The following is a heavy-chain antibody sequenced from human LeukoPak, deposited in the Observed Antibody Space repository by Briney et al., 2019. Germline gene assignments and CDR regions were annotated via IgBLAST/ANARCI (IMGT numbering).Heavy chain of an antibody. D-gene: IGHD6-13*01. CDR3: ARDKIVAATTGSSFHH. J-gene: IGHJ1*01. V-gene: IGHV3-74*01. Sequence: GGSLRLSCAASGFTFSNYWMHWVRQAPGKGLVWVSRINSDGINTSYADSVKGRFTISRDNAKNSLYLHMNSLRAEDTAVYYCARDKIVAATTGSSFHHWGQGTLVTVSS. CDR1: GFTFSNYW. CDR2: INSDGINT.